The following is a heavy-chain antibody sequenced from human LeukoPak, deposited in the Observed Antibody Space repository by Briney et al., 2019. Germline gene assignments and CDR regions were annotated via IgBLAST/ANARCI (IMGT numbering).Heavy chain of an antibody. D-gene: IGHD3-10*01. CDR1: GGSISSYY. J-gene: IGHJ4*02. Sequence: SETLSLTCTVSGGSISSYYWSWIRQPPGKGLEWIGYIYYSGSTNYNPSLKSRVTISVDTSKNQFSLKLSSVTAADTAVYYCARVVMVRGVITFDYWGQGTLVTVSS. CDR3: ARVVMVRGVITFDY. CDR2: IYYSGST. V-gene: IGHV4-59*01.